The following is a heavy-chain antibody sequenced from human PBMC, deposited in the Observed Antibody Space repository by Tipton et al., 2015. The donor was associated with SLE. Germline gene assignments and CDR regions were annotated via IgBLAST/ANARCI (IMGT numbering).Heavy chain of an antibody. J-gene: IGHJ4*02. CDR1: GGSFSGYY. CDR2: INHSGST. D-gene: IGHD5-12*01. Sequence: TLSLTYAVYGGSFSGYYWSWIRQPPGKGLEWIGEINHSGSTNYNPSLKSRVTISVDTSKNQFSLNLRSMTAADTAVYYCARDRGYSGYDPYYFDYWGQGTLVTVSS. V-gene: IGHV4-34*01. CDR3: ARDRGYSGYDPYYFDY.